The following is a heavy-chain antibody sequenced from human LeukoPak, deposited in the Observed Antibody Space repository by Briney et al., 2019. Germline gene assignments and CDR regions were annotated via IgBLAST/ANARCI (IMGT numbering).Heavy chain of an antibody. CDR3: ARILGFTLDY. CDR2: SEYSGTTS. J-gene: IGHJ4*02. V-gene: IGHV3-48*03. CDR1: GSTFSSYE. Sequence: SGGSLRLSCAASGSTFSSYEMNWVRQAPGKGLEWVSYSEYSGTTSYYADSVKGRFTVSRDNAKNSLYLQMSSLRDEDTAVYYCARILGFTLDYWGQGTLVTVSS.